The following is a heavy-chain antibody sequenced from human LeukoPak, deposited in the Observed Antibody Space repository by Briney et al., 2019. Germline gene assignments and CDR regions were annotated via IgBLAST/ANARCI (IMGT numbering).Heavy chain of an antibody. J-gene: IGHJ5*02. CDR1: GGSISSYD. D-gene: IGHD2-15*01. CDR2: IHDSGST. Sequence: PSEALSLTCTVSGGSISSYDWSWIRQPPGKGLEWIAYIHDSGSTDYNPSLKSRVTISVETSKNQFSLKLSSVTAADTAVYYCARFQYSGEGCFDPWGQGTLVTVSS. CDR3: ARFQYSGEGCFDP. V-gene: IGHV4-59*01.